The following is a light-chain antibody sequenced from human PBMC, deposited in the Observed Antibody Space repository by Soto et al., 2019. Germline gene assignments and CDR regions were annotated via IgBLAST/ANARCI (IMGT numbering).Light chain of an antibody. V-gene: IGLV1-40*01. J-gene: IGLJ1*01. CDR2: GNS. Sequence: QSALTQPPSVSGAPGQRVTISCTGSSSNIGAGYDVHWYQQLPGTAPKLLIYGNSNRPSGVPDRFSGSKSGTSASLATTGLQAEDEADYYCQSYDSSLSGYVFGTGTKVTV. CDR1: SSNIGAGYD. CDR3: QSYDSSLSGYV.